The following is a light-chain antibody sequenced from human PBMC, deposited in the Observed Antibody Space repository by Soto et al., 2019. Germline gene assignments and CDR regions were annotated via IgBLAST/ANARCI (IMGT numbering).Light chain of an antibody. CDR1: QSAFYSSSNKNF. Sequence: DIVMTQSPDSLAVSLGERATIHCKSSQSAFYSSSNKNFLAWYQQKPGQPPKLLIYWASLRESGVPDRFSGSGSGTDFTLTISSLQSEDFGVYFCQQYNNWPWTFGRGTKVDIK. CDR2: WAS. J-gene: IGKJ1*01. CDR3: QQYNNWPWT. V-gene: IGKV4-1*01.